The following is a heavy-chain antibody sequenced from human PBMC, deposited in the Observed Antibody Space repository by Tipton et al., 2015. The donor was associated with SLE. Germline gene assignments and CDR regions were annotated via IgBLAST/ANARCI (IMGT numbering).Heavy chain of an antibody. CDR2: ISSDGKTK. Sequence: SLRLSCAASGFIFNNYALHWVRQAPGKGLEWVAVISSDGKTKFYADSVKGRYTVSRDNSKNTVYLQMNSLRAEDTAAYYCARDVTIFGEVTDDAFDIWGQGTVVTVSS. D-gene: IGHD3-3*01. V-gene: IGHV3-30*04. CDR3: ARDVTIFGEVTDDAFDI. J-gene: IGHJ3*02. CDR1: GFIFNNYA.